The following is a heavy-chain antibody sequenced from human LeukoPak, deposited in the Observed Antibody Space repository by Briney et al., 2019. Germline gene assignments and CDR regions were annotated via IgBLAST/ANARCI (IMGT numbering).Heavy chain of an antibody. CDR3: AKRGLKGSIVVAGTMDY. CDR2: ISYDGSNK. J-gene: IGHJ4*02. V-gene: IGHV3-30*18. D-gene: IGHD6-19*01. Sequence: GGSLRLSCAASGFTFSSYGMHWVRQAPGKGLEWVAVISYDGSNKYYADSVKGRFTISRDNSKNTLYLQMNSLRAEDTAVYYCAKRGLKGSIVVAGTMDYWGQGILVTVSS. CDR1: GFTFSSYG.